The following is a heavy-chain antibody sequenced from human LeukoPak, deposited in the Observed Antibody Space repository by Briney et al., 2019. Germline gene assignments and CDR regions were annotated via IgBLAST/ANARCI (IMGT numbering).Heavy chain of an antibody. CDR1: GFTFRDYY. J-gene: IGHJ4*02. D-gene: IGHD5/OR15-5a*01. Sequence: KPGGSLRLSCAASGFTFRDYYMNWTRQAQGKGLEWISYITTSGSTIFYADSVKGRFTISRDNSKNTLYLQMNSLRAEDTAVYYCAKDRIVYDGYYFDYWGQGTLVTVSS. CDR2: ITTSGSTI. CDR3: AKDRIVYDGYYFDY. V-gene: IGHV3-11*04.